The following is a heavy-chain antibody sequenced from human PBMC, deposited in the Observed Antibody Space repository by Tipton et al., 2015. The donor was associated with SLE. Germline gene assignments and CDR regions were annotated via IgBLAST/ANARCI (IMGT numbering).Heavy chain of an antibody. J-gene: IGHJ1*01. CDR2: ISYDGSNK. V-gene: IGHV3-30-3*01. D-gene: IGHD3-22*01. CDR1: GFTFSNYA. Sequence: RSLRLSCAASGFTFSNYAMHWVRQAPGKGLEWVAVISYDGSNKYYADSVKGRFTISRDNSKNTLYLQMNSLRAEDTAVYYCARDKVIIDYDSSLFQHWGQGTLVTVSS. CDR3: ARDKVIIDYDSSLFQH.